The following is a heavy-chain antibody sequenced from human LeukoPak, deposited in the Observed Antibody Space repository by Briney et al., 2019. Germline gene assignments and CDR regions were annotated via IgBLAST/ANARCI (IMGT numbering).Heavy chain of an antibody. V-gene: IGHV3-21*01. Sequence: GGSLRLSCAASGFTFSSYSMNWVRQAPGKGLEWVSSISSSSSYIYYADSVKGRFTISRDNAKNSLYLQMNSLRAEDTAVYYCARDYYGSGSYYRNWFGPWGQGTLVTVSS. CDR1: GFTFSSYS. J-gene: IGHJ5*02. CDR2: ISSSSSYI. CDR3: ARDYYGSGSYYRNWFGP. D-gene: IGHD3-10*01.